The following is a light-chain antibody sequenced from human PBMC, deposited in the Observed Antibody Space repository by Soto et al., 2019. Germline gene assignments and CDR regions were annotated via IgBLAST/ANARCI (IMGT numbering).Light chain of an antibody. J-gene: IGLJ3*02. CDR2: SNS. V-gene: IGLV1-44*01. Sequence: QSVLTQPPSASGTPGQRVTISCSGSSSNIGSKSVNWYQQLPGTAPKLLIHSNSQRPSGVPDRFSGSKSGTSAYLAISGLQSEDEADYHCAAWDDSLSGPVFGEGTKLTVL. CDR3: AAWDDSLSGPV. CDR1: SSNIGSKS.